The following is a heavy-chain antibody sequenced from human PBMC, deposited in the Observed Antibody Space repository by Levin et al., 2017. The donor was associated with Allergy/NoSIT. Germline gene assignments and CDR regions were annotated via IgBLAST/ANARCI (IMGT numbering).Heavy chain of an antibody. CDR3: ARVNYVWGSYRPYFDY. D-gene: IGHD3-16*02. Sequence: SETLSLTCAVYGGSFSGYYWSWIRQPPGKGLEWIGEINHSGSTNYNPSLKSRVTISVDTSKNQFSLKLSSVTAADTAVYYCARVNYVWGSYRPYFDYWGQGTLVTVSS. CDR1: GGSFSGYY. CDR2: INHSGST. V-gene: IGHV4-34*01. J-gene: IGHJ4*02.